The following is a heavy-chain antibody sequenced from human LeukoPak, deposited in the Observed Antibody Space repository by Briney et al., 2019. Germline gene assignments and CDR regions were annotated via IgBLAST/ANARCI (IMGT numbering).Heavy chain of an antibody. CDR1: GYTFTSYG. Sequence: GASVKVSCKASGYTFTSYGISWVRQAPGQGLEWMGTINPSGGSTSYAQKFQGRVTMTTDTSTSTAYMEPRSLRSDDTAAYYCARHFWSGYSHYFDYWGQGTLVTVSS. D-gene: IGHD3-3*02. CDR3: ARHFWSGYSHYFDY. J-gene: IGHJ4*02. V-gene: IGHV1-18*01. CDR2: INPSGGST.